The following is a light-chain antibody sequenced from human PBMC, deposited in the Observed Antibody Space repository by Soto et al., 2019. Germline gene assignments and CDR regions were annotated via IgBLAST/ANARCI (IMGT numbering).Light chain of an antibody. Sequence: QSVLTQSPSASGIPGQRVTISCSGSSSNIGSNAVSWYQQLPGTAPKLLINSDNQRPSGVPDRFSGSKSGTSASLAISGLQSEDEADYYCAAWDASLTVVFGGGTKLTVL. CDR3: AAWDASLTVV. J-gene: IGLJ2*01. CDR1: SSNIGSNA. V-gene: IGLV1-44*01. CDR2: SDN.